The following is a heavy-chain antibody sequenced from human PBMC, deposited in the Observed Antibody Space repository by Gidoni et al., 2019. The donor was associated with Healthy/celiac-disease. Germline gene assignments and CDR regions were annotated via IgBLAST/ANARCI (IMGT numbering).Heavy chain of an antibody. J-gene: IGHJ5*02. V-gene: IGHV5-51*01. CDR3: ARQGGSPLNWFDP. D-gene: IGHD2-15*01. Sequence: EVQLVQSGAEVKKPGASLKISCKGSGYSFTSYWIGWVRQMPGKGLEWMGIIYPGDYDTRYSTSSQGQVTISADKSISTAYLQWSSLKASDTAMYYCARQGGSPLNWFDPWGQGTLVTVSS. CDR2: IYPGDYDT. CDR1: GYSFTSYW.